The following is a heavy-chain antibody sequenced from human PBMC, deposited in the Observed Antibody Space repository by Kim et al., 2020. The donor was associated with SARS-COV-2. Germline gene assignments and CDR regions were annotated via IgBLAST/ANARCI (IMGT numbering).Heavy chain of an antibody. Sequence: GFTFRDYGMNWVRQAPGKGLEWVSTISGGGHNIYYADSVEGRFTISRDNSKNTLYLQMNSLRAEDTAVYYCAKDEATITTSGFDAWGPGTLAT. CDR1: GFTFRDYG. D-gene: IGHD5-12*01. CDR3: AKDEATITTSGFDA. CDR2: ISGGGHNI. V-gene: IGHV3-23*01. J-gene: IGHJ5*02.